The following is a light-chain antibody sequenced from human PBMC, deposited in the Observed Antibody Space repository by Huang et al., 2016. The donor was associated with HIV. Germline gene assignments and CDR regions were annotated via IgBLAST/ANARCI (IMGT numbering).Light chain of an antibody. J-gene: IGKJ4*01. CDR2: AES. V-gene: IGKV1-9*01. Sequence: IQLTQSPSSLSASVGGSVTITCRASQDIGNYLAWYQQKPGKAPKLLIYAESTLQRGVPSRFTGRGSGVDFTLTISSLQPDDFATYYCQQLNVYPLIFGGGTKVEI. CDR1: QDIGNY. CDR3: QQLNVYPLI.